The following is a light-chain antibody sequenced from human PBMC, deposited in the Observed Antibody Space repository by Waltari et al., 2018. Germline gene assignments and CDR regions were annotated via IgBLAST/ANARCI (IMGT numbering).Light chain of an antibody. CDR2: GAS. J-gene: IGKJ5*01. Sequence: EIVMTKSPATLSVSPGERANLSCRASQSVSSNLAWYQQKPGQAPRLLIYGASTRPTGIPARFSGSGSWTEFTLTISSLQSEDFAVYYCQQYNNWPRGTFGQGTRLEIK. CDR1: QSVSSN. CDR3: QQYNNWPRGT. V-gene: IGKV3-15*01.